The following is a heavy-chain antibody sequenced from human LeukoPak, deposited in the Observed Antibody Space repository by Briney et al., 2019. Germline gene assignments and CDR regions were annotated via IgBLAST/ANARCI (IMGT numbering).Heavy chain of an antibody. CDR1: GGFISYYY. CDR2: FYYNGST. D-gene: IGHD6-13*01. CDR3: ARDISSSRPKNAFDI. Sequence: SETLSLTCNVSGGFISYYYWSWIRQPPGKRLEWIGTFYYNGSTYYNPSLKSRVTISVDTCKNQFSLGLGSVTAADTAVYYCARDISSSRPKNAFDIWGHGTMVTVSS. J-gene: IGHJ3*02. V-gene: IGHV4-59*12.